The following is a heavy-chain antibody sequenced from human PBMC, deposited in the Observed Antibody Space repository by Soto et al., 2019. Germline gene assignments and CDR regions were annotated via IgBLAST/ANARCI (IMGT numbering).Heavy chain of an antibody. CDR3: AKSILANIVVVLAAIDY. J-gene: IGHJ4*02. CDR1: GFTFSTYA. D-gene: IGHD2-15*01. Sequence: EVQLLESGGGLVQPGGSLRLSCAAYGFTFSTYAMSWVRQAPGKGLEWVSTIGAGGGSTYYADSVKGRFTISRDNSKNTLYVQMSSLRVEDTAVYYCAKSILANIVVVLAAIDYWGQGTLVTVSS. V-gene: IGHV3-23*01. CDR2: IGAGGGST.